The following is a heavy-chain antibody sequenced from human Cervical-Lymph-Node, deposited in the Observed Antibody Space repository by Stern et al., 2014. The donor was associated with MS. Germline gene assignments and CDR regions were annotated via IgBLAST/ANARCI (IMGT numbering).Heavy chain of an antibody. CDR3: VKERESFGRVPRVFDV. V-gene: IGHV3-11*01. D-gene: IGHD3-10*01. CDR1: GFRFSDHY. J-gene: IGHJ4*02. CDR2: ITTTYNDI. Sequence: VQLVESGGGLVKPGGSLRLSCTGSGFRFSDHYMSWIRLAPGKRPEWISYITTTYNDISYADSVKGRFIISRDNAKSSLFLQMSRLKVEDTAIYYCVKERESFGRVPRVFDVWGQGTLVTVSS.